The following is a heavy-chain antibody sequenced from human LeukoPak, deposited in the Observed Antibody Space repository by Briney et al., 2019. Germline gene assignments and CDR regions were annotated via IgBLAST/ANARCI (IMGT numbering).Heavy chain of an antibody. J-gene: IGHJ4*02. Sequence: GGSLGLSCAASGFTFSSYSMNWVRQAPGKGLEWVSSISSSSSYIYYADSVKGRFTISRDNAKNSLYLQMNSLRAEDTAVYYCASEDPYSSSRSSGYWGQGTLVTVSS. D-gene: IGHD6-13*01. CDR2: ISSSSSYI. CDR3: ASEDPYSSSRSSGY. V-gene: IGHV3-21*01. CDR1: GFTFSSYS.